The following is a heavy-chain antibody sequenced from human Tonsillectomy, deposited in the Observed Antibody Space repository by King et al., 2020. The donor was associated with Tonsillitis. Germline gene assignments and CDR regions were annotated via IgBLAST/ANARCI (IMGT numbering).Heavy chain of an antibody. D-gene: IGHD3-22*01. Sequence: YWSWIRQPPGKGLEWIGYIYYSGSTNYNPSLKSRITISVDTSKNQFSLKLSSVTAADTAVYYCARGYYYDSSVYYFDYWGQVTLVTVSS. CDR2: IYYSGST. CDR3: ARGYYYDSSVYYFDY. CDR1: Y. V-gene: IGHV4-59*08. J-gene: IGHJ4*02.